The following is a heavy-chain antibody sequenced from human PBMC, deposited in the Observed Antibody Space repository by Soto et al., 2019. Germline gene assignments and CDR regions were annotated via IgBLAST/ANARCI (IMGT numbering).Heavy chain of an antibody. CDR3: ARGSGLYYYYMDV. V-gene: IGHV4-59*08. D-gene: IGHD3-10*01. J-gene: IGHJ6*03. Sequence: TLSLTCTVSGGSISSYYWSWIRQPPGKGLEWIGYIYYSGSTNYNPSLKSRVTISVDTSKNQFSLKLSSVTAADTAVYYCARGSGLYYYYMDVWGKGTTVTVSS. CDR1: GGSISSYY. CDR2: IYYSGST.